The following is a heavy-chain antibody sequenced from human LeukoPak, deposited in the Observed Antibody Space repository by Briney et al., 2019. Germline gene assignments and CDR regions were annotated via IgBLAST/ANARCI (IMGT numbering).Heavy chain of an antibody. D-gene: IGHD1-1*01. CDR3: AKDWGTTGTSGWLFDY. V-gene: IGHV3-33*06. Sequence: GGSLRLSCSAFGFTFRNSGMHWVRQAPGQGLEWVAIIWYDGSNKYYADSVKGRFTISRDNAKETVYLQMDRLRAEDSAVYYCAKDWGTTGTSGWLFDYWGQGTLVTVSS. CDR1: GFTFRNSG. J-gene: IGHJ4*02. CDR2: IWYDGSNK.